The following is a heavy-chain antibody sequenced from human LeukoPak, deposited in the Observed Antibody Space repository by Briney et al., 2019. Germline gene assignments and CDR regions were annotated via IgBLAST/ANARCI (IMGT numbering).Heavy chain of an antibody. CDR1: GFTFRTYW. CDR3: AKDPREYGGNNGYSYFYMDV. CDR2: ISGSGDST. J-gene: IGHJ6*03. Sequence: PGGSLRLSCAASGFTFRTYWMHWVRQAPGKGLEWVSTISGSGDSTYYADSLKGRFIISRDTSNNTLYLQMNSVRAEDTALYYCAKDPREYGGNNGYSYFYMDVWGKGTTVTVSS. V-gene: IGHV3-23*01. D-gene: IGHD5-12*01.